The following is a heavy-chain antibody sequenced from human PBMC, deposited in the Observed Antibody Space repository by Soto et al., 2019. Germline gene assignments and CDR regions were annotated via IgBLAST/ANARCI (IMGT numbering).Heavy chain of an antibody. CDR1: GYSFTTYQ. Sequence: QVQLVQSGAEVKKSGASVKVSCKASGYSFTTYQVHWVRQAPGQGLEWMGIINPRDGSRSFAQKVQGRLTMTRDTSTSTVDMELTSLTSDDTAVYYSARDRGFEEFSVGSDTVDAIPVPFHWGQGTLVTVSS. CDR3: ARDRGFEEFSVGSDTVDAIPVPFH. V-gene: IGHV1-46*01. D-gene: IGHD2-8*01. J-gene: IGHJ4*02. CDR2: INPRDGSR.